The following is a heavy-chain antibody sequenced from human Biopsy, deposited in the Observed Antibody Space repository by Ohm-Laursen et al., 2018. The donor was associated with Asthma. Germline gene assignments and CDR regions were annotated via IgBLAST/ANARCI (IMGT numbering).Heavy chain of an antibody. D-gene: IGHD3-22*01. CDR1: YGSITSGGYY. J-gene: IGHJ4*02. CDR2: IYYSGST. Sequence: TLSLTCIVSYGSITSGGYYWTWIRQSPGKGLEWIGLIYYSGSTYYNPSLKSRDSILIDTSKNQYSLKLSSVTAAGTAVYYCARAQDDYDSRGYCRSFDYWGQGTLVTVSS. CDR3: ARAQDDYDSRGYCRSFDY. V-gene: IGHV4-31*03.